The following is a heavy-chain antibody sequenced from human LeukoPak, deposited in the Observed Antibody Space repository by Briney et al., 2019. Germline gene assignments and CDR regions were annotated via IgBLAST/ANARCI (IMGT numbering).Heavy chain of an antibody. Sequence: GGSLRLSCAASGFTFSGSAMHWVRQASGKGLEWVGRIRSKANSYATAYAASVKDRFTISRDDSKNTAYLQMNSLKTEDTAVYYCTTTIYGDYPDAFDIWGQGTMVTVSS. V-gene: IGHV3-73*01. D-gene: IGHD4-17*01. J-gene: IGHJ3*02. CDR3: TTTIYGDYPDAFDI. CDR2: IRSKANSYAT. CDR1: GFTFSGSA.